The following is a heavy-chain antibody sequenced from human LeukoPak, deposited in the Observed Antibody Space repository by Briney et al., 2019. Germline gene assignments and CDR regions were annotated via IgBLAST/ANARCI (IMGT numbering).Heavy chain of an antibody. CDR1: GFTFSSYA. J-gene: IGHJ4*02. V-gene: IGHV3-48*01. Sequence: GGSLRLSCAASGFTFSSYAMSWVRQAPGKGLEWVSYISTTSDTVYYADSVKGRFTISRDNAKSSLYLQMNSLRAEDTAVYYCARDTYYDFRSGYSYWGQGTLVTVSS. D-gene: IGHD3-3*01. CDR3: ARDTYYDFRSGYSY. CDR2: ISTTSDTV.